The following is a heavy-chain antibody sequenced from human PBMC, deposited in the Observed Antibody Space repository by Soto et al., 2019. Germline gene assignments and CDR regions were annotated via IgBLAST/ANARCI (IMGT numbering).Heavy chain of an antibody. J-gene: IGHJ3*02. D-gene: IGHD4-17*01. CDR2: ISSDGGTT. CDR1: GFTFSSYA. V-gene: IGHV3-64*02. CDR3: AKGNYNYGDALDI. Sequence: GGSLRLSCAASGFTFSSYAMHWVRQAPGKGLEYVSAISSDGGTTYYADSVKGRFTISRDNSKNTLYLQMNSLRAEDTAVYFCAKGNYNYGDALDIWGQGTMVTVSS.